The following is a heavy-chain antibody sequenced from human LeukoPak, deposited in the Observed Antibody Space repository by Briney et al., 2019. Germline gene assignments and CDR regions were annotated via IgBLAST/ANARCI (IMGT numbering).Heavy chain of an antibody. CDR2: IYTSGST. D-gene: IGHD3-3*01. CDR3: AVTYYDFWSGYPEYFQH. V-gene: IGHV4-4*07. CDR1: GGSISSYY. J-gene: IGHJ1*01. Sequence: SETLSLTCTVSGGSISSYYWSWIRQPAGKGLEWIGRIYTSGSTNYNPSLKSRVTISVDTSKNQFSLKLSSVTAADTAVYYCAVTYYDFWSGYPEYFQHWGQGTLVTVSS.